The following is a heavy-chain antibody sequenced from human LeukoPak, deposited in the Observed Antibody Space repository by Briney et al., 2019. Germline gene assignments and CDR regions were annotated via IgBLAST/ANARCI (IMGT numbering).Heavy chain of an antibody. CDR1: GFTFDEYA. Sequence: PGGSLRLSCAASGFTFDEYAMHWVRQAPGKGLEWVSLISWDGGSTSYADSVKCRFTISRDNAKNTLYLQMNSLRAEDTAVYYCAKDLEVGYSFFDCWGQGTLVTVSS. V-gene: IGHV3-43D*04. CDR3: AKDLEVGYSFFDC. J-gene: IGHJ4*02. D-gene: IGHD5-18*01. CDR2: ISWDGGST.